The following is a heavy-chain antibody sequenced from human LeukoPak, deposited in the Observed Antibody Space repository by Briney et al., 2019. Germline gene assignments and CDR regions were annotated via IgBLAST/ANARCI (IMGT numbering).Heavy chain of an antibody. CDR2: IYSSGST. D-gene: IGHD6-13*01. CDR1: GGSMNTYF. Sequence: PSETLSLTCTVSGGSMNTYFWSWVRQPPGKGLEWIGYIYSSGSTNYNPSLKSRVTISIDTSKNQFSLKLTSVTAADTAVYYCARLRPSIGAAGTFDYWGQGTLVTVSS. J-gene: IGHJ4*02. V-gene: IGHV4-59*08. CDR3: ARLRPSIGAAGTFDY.